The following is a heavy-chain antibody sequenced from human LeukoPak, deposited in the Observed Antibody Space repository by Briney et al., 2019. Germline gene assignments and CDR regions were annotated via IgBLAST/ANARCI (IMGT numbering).Heavy chain of an antibody. D-gene: IGHD2-2*01. CDR1: GFTFSSYA. CDR2: IYSGGST. V-gene: IGHV3-66*01. J-gene: IGHJ4*02. Sequence: GGSLRLSCAASGFTFSSYAMSWVRQAPGKGLEWVSVIYSGGSTYYADSVKGRFTISRDNSKNTLYLQMNSLRAEDTAVYYCARDWQYQPLHHWGQGTLVTVSS. CDR3: ARDWQYQPLHH.